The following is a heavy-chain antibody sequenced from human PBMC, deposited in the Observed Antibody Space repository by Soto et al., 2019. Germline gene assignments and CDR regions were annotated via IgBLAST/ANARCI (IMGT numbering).Heavy chain of an antibody. CDR3: ARDLLLVRRYYYGMDV. J-gene: IGHJ6*02. Sequence: GGSLRLSGAASVFTSSSYWMSWVRQAPGKGLEWVANIKQDGSEKYYVDSVKGRFTISRDNAKNSLYLQMNSLRAEDTAVYYCARDLLLVRRYYYGMDVWGQGTTVTVSS. D-gene: IGHD2-8*01. V-gene: IGHV3-7*01. CDR2: IKQDGSEK. CDR1: VFTSSSYW.